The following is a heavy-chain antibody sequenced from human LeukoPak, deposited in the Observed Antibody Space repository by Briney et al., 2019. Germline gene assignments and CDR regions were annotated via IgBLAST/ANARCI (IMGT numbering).Heavy chain of an antibody. D-gene: IGHD3-22*01. CDR1: GFTFSSYA. V-gene: IGHV3-30*02. CDR2: IRYHGSDK. Sequence: PGGPLRLSCAASGFTFSSYAMSWVRQAPGKGLEWVAFIRYHGSDKYYAGSVKDRFTISRDNSKNTLYLQMNSLRAEDTAVYYCAKKWSGDYDSSGVNDAFDIWGQGTMVTVSS. J-gene: IGHJ3*02. CDR3: AKKWSGDYDSSGVNDAFDI.